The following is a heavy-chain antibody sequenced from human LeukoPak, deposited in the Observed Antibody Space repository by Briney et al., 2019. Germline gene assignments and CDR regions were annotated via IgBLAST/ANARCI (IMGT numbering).Heavy chain of an antibody. D-gene: IGHD6-19*01. CDR1: GYTLNVFF. V-gene: IGHV1-18*04. CDR2: ISGYNGNT. J-gene: IGHJ4*02. CDR3: ARDLETSSGWFNGLVGF. Sequence: ASVKVSCKASGYTLNVFFMQWVRQAPGQGLEWMGWISGYNGNTYYAQKLQGRVTMTTDTSTSTAYMELRSLRSDDTGVYYCARDLETSSGWFNGLVGFWGQGTLVTVSS.